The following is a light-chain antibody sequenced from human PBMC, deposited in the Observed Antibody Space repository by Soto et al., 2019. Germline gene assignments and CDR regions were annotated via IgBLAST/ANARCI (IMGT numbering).Light chain of an antibody. CDR1: QGIRND. CDR3: LQHSTYPLT. CDR2: AAS. V-gene: IGKV1-17*01. Sequence: DIQMTQFPSSLSASVGDRVTITCRASQGIRNDLDWYQQKPGKAPKRLIYAASSLQSGVPSRFSGSGSGTEFTLAISSLQPEDSATFYCLQHSTYPLTFGQGTKVEIK. J-gene: IGKJ1*01.